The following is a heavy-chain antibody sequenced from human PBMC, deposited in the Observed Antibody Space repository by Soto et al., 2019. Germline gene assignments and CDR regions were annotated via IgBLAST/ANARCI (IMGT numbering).Heavy chain of an antibody. CDR3: AREQLLLLSDWFDP. D-gene: IGHD2-15*01. CDR1: GGSFSGYY. V-gene: IGHV4-34*01. Sequence: SETLSLTCAVYGGSFSGYYWSWIRQPPGKGLEWIGEINHSGSTNYNPSLKSRVTISVDTSKNQFSLKLSSVTAADTAVYYCAREQLLLLSDWFDPWGQGTLVTAPQ. CDR2: INHSGST. J-gene: IGHJ5*02.